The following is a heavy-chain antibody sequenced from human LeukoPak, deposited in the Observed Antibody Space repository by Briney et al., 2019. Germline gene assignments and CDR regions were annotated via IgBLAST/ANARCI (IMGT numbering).Heavy chain of an antibody. V-gene: IGHV4-39*01. CDR3: VRHEDSGFGESAFHF. Sequence: SETLSLTCIVSGDSISNNDYYWGWVRQPPGKGLEGIASTRYSGSTHYNPSLRSRVIISQDMSKNQFSLNLSSVTAADTAVYYCVRHEDSGFGESAFHFWGQGTLATVSS. D-gene: IGHD3-10*01. J-gene: IGHJ4*02. CDR1: GDSISNNDYY. CDR2: TRYSGST.